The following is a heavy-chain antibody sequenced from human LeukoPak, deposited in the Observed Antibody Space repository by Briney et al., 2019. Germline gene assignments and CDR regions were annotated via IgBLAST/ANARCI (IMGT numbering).Heavy chain of an antibody. CDR1: GYTFTSYG. D-gene: IGHD4-17*01. Sequence: ASVKVSFKASGYTFTSYGISWVRQAPGQGLEWMGWISAYNGNTNYAQKLQGRVTMTTDTTKSTVYMELGRLRSDDTAVYYCARGTTILRTKRHARPQNDYWGQGTLVTVSS. J-gene: IGHJ4*02. V-gene: IGHV1-18*01. CDR2: ISAYNGNT. CDR3: ARGTTILRTKRHARPQNDY.